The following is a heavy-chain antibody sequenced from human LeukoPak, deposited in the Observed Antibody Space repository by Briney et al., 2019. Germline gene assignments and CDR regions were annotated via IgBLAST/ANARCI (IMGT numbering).Heavy chain of an antibody. CDR1: GFTFNSYA. D-gene: IGHD6-19*01. J-gene: IGHJ4*02. CDR3: AKGAVAGNQKPGGY. CDR2: ISSNGGGK. Sequence: GGSLRLSCAASGFTFNSYAMHWVRQAPGKGLEYVSGISSNGGGKYYANSVKDRFTISRDNSKNTLYLQMNSLRAEDTAVYYCAKGAVAGNQKPGGYWGQGTLVTVSS. V-gene: IGHV3-64*01.